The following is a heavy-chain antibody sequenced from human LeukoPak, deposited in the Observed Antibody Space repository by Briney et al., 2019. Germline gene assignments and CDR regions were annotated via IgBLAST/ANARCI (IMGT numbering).Heavy chain of an antibody. CDR1: GFTFSDHY. J-gene: IGHJ4*02. CDR3: ARETYSGSYLVDY. Sequence: GGSLRLSCAASGFTFSDHYMSWIRQAPGKGLEWVSYISSGGSTIYYADSVRGRFTISRDNAKNSLYLQMNSLRAEDTAVYYCARETYSGSYLVDYWGQGTLVTVSS. D-gene: IGHD1-26*01. V-gene: IGHV3-11*01. CDR2: ISSGGSTI.